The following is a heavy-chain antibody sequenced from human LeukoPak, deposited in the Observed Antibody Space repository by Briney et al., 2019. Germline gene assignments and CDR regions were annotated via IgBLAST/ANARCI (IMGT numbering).Heavy chain of an antibody. CDR2: ISAYNGNT. Sequence: GASVKVSCKASGYTFTSYGISWVRQAPGQGLEWMGWISAYNGNTNYAQKLQGRVTMTTDTSTSTAYMELRSLRSDDRAVYYCAREKNSYGYIHYFDYWGRGTLFTVSS. D-gene: IGHD5-18*01. CDR3: AREKNSYGYIHYFDY. CDR1: GYTFTSYG. J-gene: IGHJ4*02. V-gene: IGHV1-18*04.